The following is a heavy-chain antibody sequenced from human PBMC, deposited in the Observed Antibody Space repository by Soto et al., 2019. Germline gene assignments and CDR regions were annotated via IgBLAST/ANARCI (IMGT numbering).Heavy chain of an antibody. Sequence: QVQLQESGPGLVRPSETLSLTCTVSGGSVGTGINYWTWIRQPPGEGLEWIGNIFTRGSANYDPSLKTRVTISVDTSKNPFSLKLTSVTAADTAVYYCARDGKVDIDRGGYYYYDMDVWGQGTTVTVSS. D-gene: IGHD5-12*01. CDR3: ARDGKVDIDRGGYYYYDMDV. J-gene: IGHJ6*02. CDR2: IFTRGSA. V-gene: IGHV4-61*01. CDR1: GGSVGTGINY.